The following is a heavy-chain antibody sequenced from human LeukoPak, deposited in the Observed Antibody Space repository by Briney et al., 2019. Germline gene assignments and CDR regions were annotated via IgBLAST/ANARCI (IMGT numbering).Heavy chain of an antibody. CDR3: TRDHFGPEVPGDAFDI. J-gene: IGHJ3*02. CDR2: INPSGGST. D-gene: IGHD2-2*01. Sequence: GASVKVSCKASGYTFTSYYMQGVRPAPGQGLAWMGIINPSGGSTTYAEKSQGRETMPRDTSTSTVYMELSSLRSENTAGYYCTRDHFGPEVPGDAFDIWGQGTMVTVSS. CDR1: GYTFTSYY. V-gene: IGHV1-46*01.